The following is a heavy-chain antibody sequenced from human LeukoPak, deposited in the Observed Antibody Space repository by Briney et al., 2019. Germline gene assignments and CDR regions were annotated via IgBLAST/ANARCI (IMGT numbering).Heavy chain of an antibody. CDR1: GFTFSDYY. D-gene: IGHD5-18*01. J-gene: IGHJ4*02. CDR2: ISSTGSTI. V-gene: IGHV3-11*04. Sequence: GGSLRLSCAASGFTFSDYYMSWIRQAPGKGLEWVSHISSTGSTIYYADSVKGRFTISRDNAKNSLYLQMTSLRAEDTAVYFCARYSYSHGYFDNWGQGTLVTVSS. CDR3: ARYSYSHGYFDN.